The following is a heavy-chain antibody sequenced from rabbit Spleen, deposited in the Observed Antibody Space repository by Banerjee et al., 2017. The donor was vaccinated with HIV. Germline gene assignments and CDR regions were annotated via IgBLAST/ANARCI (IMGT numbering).Heavy chain of an antibody. Sequence: QSLEESGGGLVKPGASLTLTCKASGFSFNSGYDMCWVRQAPGKGLEWVACAYAGSSGSTYSATWAKGRFTISKTSSTTVTLQMTSLTAADTAPYFCARARPYPFVLWGPGTLVTVS. CDR2: AYAGSSGST. CDR1: GFSFNSGYD. CDR3: ARARPYPFVL. V-gene: IGHV1S40*01. D-gene: IGHD1-1*01. J-gene: IGHJ4*01.